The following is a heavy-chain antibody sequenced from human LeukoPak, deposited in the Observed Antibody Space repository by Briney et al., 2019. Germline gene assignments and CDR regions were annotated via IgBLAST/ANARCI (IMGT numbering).Heavy chain of an antibody. J-gene: IGHJ4*02. D-gene: IGHD3-3*01. V-gene: IGHV3-7*01. CDR1: EFSVGSNY. Sequence: GGSLRLSCAASEFSVGSNYMTWVRQAPGKGLEWVANIKQDGSETYYVDSVKGRFTISRDNAKTSLYLQMNSLRDEDTAVYYCASPTIFGVVIYYWGQGTLVTVSS. CDR2: IKQDGSET. CDR3: ASPTIFGVVIYY.